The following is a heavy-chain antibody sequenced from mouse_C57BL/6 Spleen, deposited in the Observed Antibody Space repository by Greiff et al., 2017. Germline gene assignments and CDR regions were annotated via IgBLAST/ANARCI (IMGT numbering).Heavy chain of an antibody. CDR3: AREGVYYCDD. CDR1: GFTFSDYG. CDR2: ISSGSSTI. J-gene: IGHJ2*01. Sequence: EVKLMESGGGLVKPGGSLKLSCAASGFTFSDYGMHWVRQAPEKGLEWVAYISSGSSTIYYAATVKGRFTISRDNGKNTLFLQMTSLRSEDTAMYYCAREGVYYCDDRGQGSTLTV. V-gene: IGHV5-17*01.